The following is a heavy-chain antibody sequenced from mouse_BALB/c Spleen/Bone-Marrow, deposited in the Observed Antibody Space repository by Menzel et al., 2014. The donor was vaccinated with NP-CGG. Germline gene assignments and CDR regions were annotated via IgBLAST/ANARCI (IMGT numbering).Heavy chain of an antibody. CDR1: GYIFTSCY. J-gene: IGHJ2*01. D-gene: IGHD1-1*02. Sequence: VQLQQSGPELVKPGASVKMSCKASGYIFTSCYIHWVKQSPGQGLEWIGWIYPGDGSTEYNEKFKGKATLTADKSSSTAYMLLSSLTSEGSAIYFGARADGSYESYFDYWGQCTTLTVSS. CDR3: ARADGSYESYFDY. CDR2: IYPGDGST. V-gene: IGHV1S56*01.